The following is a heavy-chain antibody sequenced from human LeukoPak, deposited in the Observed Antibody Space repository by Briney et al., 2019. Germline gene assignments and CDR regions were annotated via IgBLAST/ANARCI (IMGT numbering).Heavy chain of an antibody. Sequence: GGSLRLSCAASGFTFTSYSMNWVRQAPGKGLEWVSSISGSSAFIYYADSVKGRFTISRDNAKNSLYLQMNSLRAEDTAVYYCARAHNWKYGSFDFWGQGTLVTVSS. CDR3: ARAHNWKYGSFDF. J-gene: IGHJ4*02. CDR1: GFTFTSYS. CDR2: ISGSSAFI. D-gene: IGHD1-7*01. V-gene: IGHV3-21*01.